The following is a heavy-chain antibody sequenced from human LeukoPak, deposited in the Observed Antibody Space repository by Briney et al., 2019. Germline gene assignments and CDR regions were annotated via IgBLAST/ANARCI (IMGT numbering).Heavy chain of an antibody. J-gene: IGHJ4*02. CDR3: ARDYYGDYYFDY. Sequence: SETLSLTCTVSGGSISSYYWSWIRQPPGKGLEWIGYIYYSGSTNYNPSLKSRVTISVDTSKNQFSLKLSSVTAADTAVYYCARDYYGDYYFDYWGQGTLVTVSS. D-gene: IGHD4-17*01. CDR2: IYYSGST. CDR1: GGSISSYY. V-gene: IGHV4-59*12.